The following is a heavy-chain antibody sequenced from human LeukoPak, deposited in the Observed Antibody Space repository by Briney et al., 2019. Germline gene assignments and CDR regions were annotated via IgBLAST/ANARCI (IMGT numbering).Heavy chain of an antibody. J-gene: IGHJ4*02. Sequence: GASVKVSCKASGFTFTSSAVQWVRQARGQRLEWIGWIVVGSGNTNYAQKFQERVTITRDMSTSTAYMELSSLRSEDTAVYYCAVQEDCSSTSCYSIDYWGQGTLVTVSS. D-gene: IGHD2-2*01. V-gene: IGHV1-58*01. CDR2: IVVGSGNT. CDR1: GFTFTSSA. CDR3: AVQEDCSSTSCYSIDY.